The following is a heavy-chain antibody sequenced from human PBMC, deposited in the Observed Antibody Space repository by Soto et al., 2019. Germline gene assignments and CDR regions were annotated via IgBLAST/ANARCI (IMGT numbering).Heavy chain of an antibody. CDR3: ARFYGITTFGVVIKGVPYLYGMDV. J-gene: IGHJ6*02. D-gene: IGHD3-3*01. CDR2: INHSGST. V-gene: IGHV4-34*01. CDR1: GGSFSGYY. Sequence: ESLSPTCAVYGGSFSGYYWSWIRQPPGKGLEWIGEINHSGSTNYNPSLKSRVTISLDTSKNQFSLKLSSVTAADTAVYYCARFYGITTFGVVIKGVPYLYGMDVWGQATTVNVSS.